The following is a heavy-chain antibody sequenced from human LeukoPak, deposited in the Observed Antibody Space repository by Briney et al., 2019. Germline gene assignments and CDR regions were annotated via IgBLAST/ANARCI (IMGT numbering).Heavy chain of an antibody. Sequence: ASVKVSCKGSGYTLTRYYIHRVRQAPGQRLDGMGIINPSGGSTSYAQKFQGRVTMTRDMSTSTVYMELSSLRSEDTAVYYCARDLTSSRGKQGGFDPWGQGTLVTVSS. CDR3: ARDLTSSRGKQGGFDP. V-gene: IGHV1-46*01. CDR2: INPSGGST. CDR1: GYTLTRYY. D-gene: IGHD6-13*01. J-gene: IGHJ5*02.